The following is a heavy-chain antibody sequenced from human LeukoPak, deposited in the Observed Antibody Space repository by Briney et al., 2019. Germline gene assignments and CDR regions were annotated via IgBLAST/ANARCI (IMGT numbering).Heavy chain of an antibody. Sequence: PGGSLRLSCAASGFRFNTYWMSWVRQAPGKGLEGVANIKQDGNEKYYADSVKGRFTISRDNGKNSLDLQMNSLRADDTAVYYCARDTLGEGEDANYAVYYFDYWGQGTVVTVSS. CDR1: GFRFNTYW. D-gene: IGHD4/OR15-4a*01. V-gene: IGHV3-7*01. J-gene: IGHJ4*02. CDR2: IKQDGNEK. CDR3: ARDTLGEGEDANYAVYYFDY.